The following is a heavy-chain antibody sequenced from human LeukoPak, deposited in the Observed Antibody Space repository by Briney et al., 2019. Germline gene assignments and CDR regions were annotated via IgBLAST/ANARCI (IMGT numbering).Heavy chain of an antibody. CDR3: AKGGGWLVDY. CDR1: GLTFHDYA. V-gene: IGHV3-43*02. D-gene: IGHD6-19*01. J-gene: IGHJ4*02. CDR2: ISGDGRST. Sequence: GGSLRLSCAASGLTFHDYAMHWVRQAPGKGLEWVSHISGDGRSTYYAGSVKGRFTISRENSKNSQYLQMNSLTTEDTAMYYCAKGGGWLVDYWGQGTLVTVSS.